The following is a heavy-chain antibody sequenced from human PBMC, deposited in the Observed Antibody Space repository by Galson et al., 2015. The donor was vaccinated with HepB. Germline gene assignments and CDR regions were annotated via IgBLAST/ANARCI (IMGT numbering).Heavy chain of an antibody. CDR2: IGGSSSSI. Sequence: SLRLSCAAFGFTFSRYSMNWVRQAPGKGLEWVSSIGGSSSSIYYVDSVKGRFTISRDNAKNSLYLQMNSLRAEDTAVYYCAREEFEGFDYWGQGTLVTVSS. D-gene: IGHD3-9*01. J-gene: IGHJ4*02. CDR3: AREEFEGFDY. CDR1: GFTFSRYS. V-gene: IGHV3-21*01.